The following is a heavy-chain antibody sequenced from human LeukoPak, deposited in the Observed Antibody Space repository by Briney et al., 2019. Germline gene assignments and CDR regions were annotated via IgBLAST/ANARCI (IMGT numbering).Heavy chain of an antibody. D-gene: IGHD4-23*01. CDR3: ARVARYGGYTQCFQP. V-gene: IGHV4-39*07. CDR1: GGSISSSSYF. J-gene: IGHJ1*01. CDR2: VYYSGNT. Sequence: SEPLSLTCTVSGGSISSSSYFWGWIRQPPGKGLEWIGSVYYSGNTYYNPSLKSRFTISVDTSKNQFSLRLSSVTAADTAVYYYARVARYGGYTQCFQPWGQGTLVTVSS.